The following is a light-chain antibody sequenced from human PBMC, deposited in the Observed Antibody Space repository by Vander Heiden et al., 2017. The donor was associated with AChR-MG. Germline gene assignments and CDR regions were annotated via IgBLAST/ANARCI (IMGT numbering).Light chain of an antibody. CDR3: QAWDSSTGV. J-gene: IGLJ2*01. Sequence: SYELTQPPSVSVSPGQTASITCSGDKLGDKYACWYQQKPGQSPVLVIYQDSKRPSGIPERFSGSNSGKKANLTISGTQAMDEAYYYCQAWDSSTGVFGGGTKLTVL. CDR2: QDS. V-gene: IGLV3-1*01. CDR1: KLGDKY.